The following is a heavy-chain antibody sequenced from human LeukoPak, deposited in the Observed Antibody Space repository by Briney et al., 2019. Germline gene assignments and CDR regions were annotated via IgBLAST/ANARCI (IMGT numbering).Heavy chain of an antibody. J-gene: IGHJ4*02. CDR2: INHSGST. CDR3: VRTGDTSGYYYYYDY. Sequence: SETLSLTCAVYGGSFSAYYWSWIRQPPGKGLEWIGEINHSGSTNYNPSLKSRVAISLDTSTNQFSLKLNSVTAADTAVYFCVRTGDTSGYYYYYDYWGPGTLVTVSS. D-gene: IGHD3-22*01. CDR1: GGSFSAYY. V-gene: IGHV4-34*01.